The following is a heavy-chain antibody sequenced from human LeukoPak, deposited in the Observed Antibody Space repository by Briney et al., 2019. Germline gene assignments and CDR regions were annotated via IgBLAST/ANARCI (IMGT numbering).Heavy chain of an antibody. CDR1: GFTFSSYG. V-gene: IGHV3-23*01. Sequence: PGGSLRLSCAASGFTFSSYGMSWVRQAPGKGLEWVSAMSGSGGRTYYADSVKGRFTISRHNSKNMLYLQMTSLRAEDTTVYYCAKAGRGGAITMVRGVKGDYYYMDVWGKGTTVTISS. CDR3: AKAGRGGAITMVRGVKGDYYYMDV. D-gene: IGHD3-10*01. J-gene: IGHJ6*03. CDR2: MSGSGGRT.